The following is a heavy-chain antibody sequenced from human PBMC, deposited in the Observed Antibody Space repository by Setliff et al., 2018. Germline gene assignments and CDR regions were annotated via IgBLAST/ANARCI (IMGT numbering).Heavy chain of an antibody. CDR1: GGSFSGYY. D-gene: IGHD3-16*01. J-gene: IGHJ4*02. CDR3: ARDGGEC. Sequence: ETLSLTCAVYGGSFSGYYWSWIRQPPGKGLEWVANIKQDGSEKYYVDSVKGRFTISRDNAKNSLYLQMNSLRAEDTAVYYCARDGGECWGQGTLVTVSS. CDR2: IKQDGSEK. V-gene: IGHV3-7*01.